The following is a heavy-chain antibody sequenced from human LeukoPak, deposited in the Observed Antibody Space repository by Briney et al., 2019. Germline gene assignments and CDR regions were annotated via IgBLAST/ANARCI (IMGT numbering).Heavy chain of an antibody. CDR1: GFTVNCDY. Sequence: GGSLRLSCAASGFTVNCDYMTWVRQAPGKGLGWVSVIYSGGATYYVDSVKGRFTVSRDDSKNTLFLHMNSLTAEDTAVYYCARGPSSASYPLDYWGQGTLVTVSS. V-gene: IGHV3-53*01. CDR3: ARGPSSASYPLDY. D-gene: IGHD6-19*01. J-gene: IGHJ4*02. CDR2: IYSGGAT.